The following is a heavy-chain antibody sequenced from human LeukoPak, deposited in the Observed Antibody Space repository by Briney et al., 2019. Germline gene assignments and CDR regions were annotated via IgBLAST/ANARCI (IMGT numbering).Heavy chain of an antibody. CDR1: GGSISSYY. CDR3: ARLGYSYGYEIDY. Sequence: NSSETLSLTCTVSGGSISSYYWSWIRQPPGKGLEWIGYIYYSGSTNYNPSLKSRVTISVDTSKNQFSLKLSSVTAADTAVYYCARLGYSYGYEIDYWGQGTLVTVSS. D-gene: IGHD5-18*01. CDR2: IYYSGST. J-gene: IGHJ4*02. V-gene: IGHV4-59*08.